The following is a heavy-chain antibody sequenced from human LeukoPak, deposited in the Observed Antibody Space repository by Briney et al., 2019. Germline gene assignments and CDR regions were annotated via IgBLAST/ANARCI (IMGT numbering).Heavy chain of an antibody. CDR3: AVGSYKAFDV. J-gene: IGHJ3*01. V-gene: IGHV1-2*04. Sequence: ASVKVSCKASQSTSNAYFVHWVRQAPGQGLEWVGWISPNNGVTNLAQKFEGWVTMTRDTSTSTASMEVTRLRSDDTAVYYCAVGSYKAFDVWGQGTMVTVSS. D-gene: IGHD1-26*01. CDR1: QSTSNAYF. CDR2: ISPNNGVT.